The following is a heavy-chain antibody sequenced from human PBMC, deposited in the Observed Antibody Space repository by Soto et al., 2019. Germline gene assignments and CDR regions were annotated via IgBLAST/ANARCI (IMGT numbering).Heavy chain of an antibody. D-gene: IGHD4-17*01. CDR1: GYTFTSYD. J-gene: IGHJ2*01. CDR2: MNPNSGNT. Sequence: QVQLVQSGAEVEKPGASVKVSCKASGYTFTSYDINWVRQATGQGLEWMGWMNPNSGNTGYAQKFQGRDTMTRNTSISTAYMELSSLRSEDTAVYYCARPREYGDLRYFDLWGRGTLVTVSS. CDR3: ARPREYGDLRYFDL. V-gene: IGHV1-8*01.